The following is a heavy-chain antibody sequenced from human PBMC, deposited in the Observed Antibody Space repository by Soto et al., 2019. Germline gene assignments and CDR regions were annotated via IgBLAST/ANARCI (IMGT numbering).Heavy chain of an antibody. Sequence: EVQLVESGGGLVQPGMSLRLSCAASGFTFDDYAMHWVRQAPGKGLEWVSGISWNSGSICYADSVKGRFTISRDNAKNSLYLQMNSLRAEDTALYYFAKGINGGSFDYWGQGTLVTVSS. V-gene: IGHV3-9*01. J-gene: IGHJ4*02. CDR1: GFTFDDYA. D-gene: IGHD2-15*01. CDR2: ISWNSGSI. CDR3: AKGINGGSFDY.